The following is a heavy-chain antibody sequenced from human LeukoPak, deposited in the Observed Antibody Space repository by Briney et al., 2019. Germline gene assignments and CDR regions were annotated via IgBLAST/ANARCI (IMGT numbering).Heavy chain of an antibody. V-gene: IGHV1-2*02. J-gene: IGHJ6*03. CDR2: INPNSGGT. Sequence: GASVKVSCKASGYTFTGYYMHWVRQAPGQGLEWMGWINPNSGGTNCAQKFQGRVTMTRDTSINTAYMELSSLRFDDTAVYYCARSPQDFGYYYYMDVWGKGTTVTISS. CDR1: GYTFTGYY. D-gene: IGHD3-10*01. CDR3: ARSPQDFGYYYYMDV.